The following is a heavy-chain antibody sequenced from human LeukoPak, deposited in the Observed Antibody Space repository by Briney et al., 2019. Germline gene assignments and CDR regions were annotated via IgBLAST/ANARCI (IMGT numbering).Heavy chain of an antibody. J-gene: IGHJ5*02. D-gene: IGHD6-13*01. CDR1: GGTFSSYA. CDR2: IIPILGIA. CDR3: ARGPLIAAAGSWFDP. V-gene: IGHV1-69*04. Sequence: ASVKVSCKASGGTFSSYAISWVRQAPGQGLEWMGRIIPILGIANYAQKFQGRVTITADKSTSTAYMELSSLRSEDTAVYYCARGPLIAAAGSWFDPWGQGTLVTVSS.